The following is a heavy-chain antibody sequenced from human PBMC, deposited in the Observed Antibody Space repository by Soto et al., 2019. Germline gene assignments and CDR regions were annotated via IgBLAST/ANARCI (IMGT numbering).Heavy chain of an antibody. Sequence: ESGGGLVKPGGSLRLSCAASGFPFSNAWMSWVRQAPGKGLEWVGRIKSKTDGGTTDYAAPVKGRFTISRDDSKNTLYLQMNSLKTEDTAVYYCTTGGAVAGTIGGFDYWGQGTLVTVSS. CDR1: GFPFSNAW. CDR3: TTGGAVAGTIGGFDY. CDR2: IKSKTDGGTT. J-gene: IGHJ4*02. D-gene: IGHD6-19*01. V-gene: IGHV3-15*01.